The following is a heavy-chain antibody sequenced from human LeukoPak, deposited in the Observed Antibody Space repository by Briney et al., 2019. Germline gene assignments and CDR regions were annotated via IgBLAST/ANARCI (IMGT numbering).Heavy chain of an antibody. V-gene: IGHV3-74*01. CDR3: ARENFYGMDV. CDR1: GFTFSRYW. J-gene: IGHJ6*02. Sequence: GGSLRLSCAASGFTFSRYWMNWVRQAPGKGLVWASRINSDGSTTRYADSVKGRFTISRDDARNTMYLQMNSLRAEDTAVYYCARENFYGMDVWGQGTTATVSS. CDR2: INSDGSTT.